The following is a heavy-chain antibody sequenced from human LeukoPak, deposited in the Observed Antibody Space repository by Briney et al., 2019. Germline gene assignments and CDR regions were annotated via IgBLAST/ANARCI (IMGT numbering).Heavy chain of an antibody. CDR3: ARGKTMVYCGGDCYRFDN. J-gene: IGHJ4*02. CDR2: INPSGGST. CDR1: GYTFTSYY. V-gene: IGHV1-46*01. D-gene: IGHD2-21*02. Sequence: ASVKVSCKASGYTFTSYYMHWVRQAPGQGLEWMGIINPSGGSTSYAQKFQGRVTMTRDMSTSTVYMELSSLRSEDTAVYYCARGKTMVYCGGDCYRFDNWGQGTLVTVSS.